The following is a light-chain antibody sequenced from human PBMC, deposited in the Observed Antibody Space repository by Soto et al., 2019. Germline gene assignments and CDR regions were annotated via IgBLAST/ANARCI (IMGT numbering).Light chain of an antibody. CDR2: QVT. CDR3: NSYSSTNFYV. V-gene: IGLV2-14*01. CDR1: FSDIAVFNY. Sequence: QSVLAQPASVSGSPAQSITISCTGSFSDIAVFNYVSWYQQYPGRAPKLLIYQVTSRASGVSHRFSGSKSGNTASLTISGLQPEDEAEYYCNSYSSTNFYVFGTGTKVTVL. J-gene: IGLJ1*01.